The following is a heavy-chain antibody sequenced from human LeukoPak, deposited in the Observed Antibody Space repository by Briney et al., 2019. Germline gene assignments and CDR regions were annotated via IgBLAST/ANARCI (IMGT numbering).Heavy chain of an antibody. D-gene: IGHD5-12*01. Sequence: SVKVSCKASGGSFSRYAITWVRQAPGQGLEWMGGIIPIFGTANYAQKFQSRVTIIADESTSTAYMNLSSLTSEDTAVDYCAISGNSAYDDTGASDYWGQGTLVTVSS. CDR3: AISGNSAYDDTGASDY. CDR1: GGSFSRYA. V-gene: IGHV1-69*01. J-gene: IGHJ4*02. CDR2: IIPIFGTA.